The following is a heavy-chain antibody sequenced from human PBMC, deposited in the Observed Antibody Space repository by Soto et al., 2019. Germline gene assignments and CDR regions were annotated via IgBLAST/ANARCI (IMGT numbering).Heavy chain of an antibody. V-gene: IGHV1-18*01. D-gene: IGHD2-15*01. CDR3: ARDLGVVVAATYYYGMDG. CDR1: GYTFTSYG. Sequence: ASVKVSCKASGYTFTSYGISWVRQAPGQGLEWMGWISAYNGNTNYAQKLQGRVTMTTDTSTSTAYMELSSLRTDDTAVYYCARDLGVVVAATYYYGMDGWGKGTTVTVSS. CDR2: ISAYNGNT. J-gene: IGHJ6*04.